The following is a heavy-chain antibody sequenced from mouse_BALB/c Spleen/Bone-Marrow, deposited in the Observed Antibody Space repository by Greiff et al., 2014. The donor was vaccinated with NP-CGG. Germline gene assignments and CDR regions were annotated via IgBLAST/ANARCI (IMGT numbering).Heavy chain of an antibody. CDR2: IDPANGNT. D-gene: IGHD1-2*01. J-gene: IGHJ2*01. CDR3: AGYLYGYTATFDY. Sequence: VQLQQPGAELVKPGASVKLSCTASGFNIKDTYMHWVKQRPEQGLEWIGRIDPANGNTKYDPKFQGKVTITADTSSNTAYLQLSSLTSEDTAVYYCAGYLYGYTATFDYWGQGTTLTVSS. CDR1: GFNIKDTY. V-gene: IGHV14-3*02.